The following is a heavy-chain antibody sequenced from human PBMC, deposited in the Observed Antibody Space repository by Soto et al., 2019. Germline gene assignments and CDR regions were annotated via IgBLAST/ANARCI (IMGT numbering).Heavy chain of an antibody. CDR3: ARGPDDSDVPRWDH. CDR1: GYNFNQYY. J-gene: IGHJ4*02. CDR2: INLRGGTT. Sequence: QVQLVQSGPEVRKPGASVRLSCATSGYNFNQYYIHWVRQAPGQGLEWMGIINLRGGTTEYAHKFRGRVTVTGDKSTRTAYMELSSLRSEDTAVYFCARGPDDSDVPRWDHWGQGTLITVSS. D-gene: IGHD4-17*01. V-gene: IGHV1-46*02.